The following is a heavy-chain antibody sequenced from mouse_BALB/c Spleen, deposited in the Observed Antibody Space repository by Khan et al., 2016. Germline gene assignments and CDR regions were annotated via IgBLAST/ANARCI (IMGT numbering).Heavy chain of an antibody. V-gene: IGHV1S34*01. CDR3: AGCNGDDYALDD. Sequence: LVKTGASVKISCKASGYSFTGYYMHWVKQSHGQSLEWIGYISCYNGATSYNQKFKGKATFTVDKSSSTAYMQFNSLTSEDSAVYYCAGCNGDDYALDDWGQGTSVTVSS. CDR1: GYSFTGYY. D-gene: IGHD4-1*01. J-gene: IGHJ4*01. CDR2: ISCYNGAT.